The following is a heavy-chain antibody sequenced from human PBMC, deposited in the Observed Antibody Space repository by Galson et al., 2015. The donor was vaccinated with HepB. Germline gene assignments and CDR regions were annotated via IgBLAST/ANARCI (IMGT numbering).Heavy chain of an antibody. J-gene: IGHJ3*02. V-gene: IGHV1-69*05. CDR2: IIPILHTP. Sequence: SVKVSCKASGGTFTNYALSWVRQAPGQGLEWMGGIIPILHTPNYAQKFQGRVTISTDESTSTVYMELSSLRSEDTAFYYCAREGHYYDSRGYYGVFDIWGQETMVTVSS. CDR1: GGTFTNYA. D-gene: IGHD3-22*01. CDR3: AREGHYYDSRGYYGVFDI.